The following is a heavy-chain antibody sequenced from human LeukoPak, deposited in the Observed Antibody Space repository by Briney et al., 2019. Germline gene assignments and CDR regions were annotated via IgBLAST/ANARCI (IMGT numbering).Heavy chain of an antibody. Sequence: GGSLRLSCAASGFTFSSYAMYWVRQAPGKGLEWVSGIFGSGGSTHYADSVKGRFTISRDNSKNTMYLQMNSLRAEDTAVYYCAKTTTGYSSGRFPGWPVDYWGQGTLVTVSS. CDR2: IFGSGGST. D-gene: IGHD6-19*01. J-gene: IGHJ4*02. V-gene: IGHV3-23*01. CDR1: GFTFSSYA. CDR3: AKTTTGYSSGRFPGWPVDY.